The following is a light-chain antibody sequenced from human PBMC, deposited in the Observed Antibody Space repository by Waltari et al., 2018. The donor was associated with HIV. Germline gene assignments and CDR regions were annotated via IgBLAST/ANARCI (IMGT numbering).Light chain of an antibody. CDR3: QRYGRSRT. V-gene: IGKV3-20*01. CDR1: QSVSSTS. CDR2: SAS. Sequence: IVLTQSPGPLSLSPGEKATLSCRASQSVSSTSLAWYQQKPGQSPRLLIYSASTRANGIPDRFSSSGSGTDFSLTISRLEPEDFAVYYCQRYGRSRTFGQGTKVEIK. J-gene: IGKJ1*01.